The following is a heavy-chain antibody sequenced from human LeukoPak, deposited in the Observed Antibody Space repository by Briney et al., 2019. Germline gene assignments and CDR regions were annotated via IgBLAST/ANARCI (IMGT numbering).Heavy chain of an antibody. Sequence: GGSLRLSCAASGFTFSSYAMSWVRQAPGKRLEWVSAISASGGSTYYADSVKGRFTISRDNSQNTLYLQVNSLRAEDTAVYYCAKGLVPAAIRVVDYWGQGTLVTVSS. J-gene: IGHJ4*02. CDR3: AKGLVPAAIRVVDY. CDR1: GFTFSSYA. V-gene: IGHV3-23*01. CDR2: ISASGGST. D-gene: IGHD2-2*01.